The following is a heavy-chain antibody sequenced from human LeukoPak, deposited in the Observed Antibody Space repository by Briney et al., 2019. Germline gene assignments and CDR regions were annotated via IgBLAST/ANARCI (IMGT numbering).Heavy chain of an antibody. V-gene: IGHV3-72*01. CDR3: ARDTAVALDL. D-gene: IGHD6-19*01. Sequence: GGSLRLSCAASGFTFSSYAMYWVRQAPGKGLEWVARITNNPHSYSAQYAASVKGRFSVSRDESEQSVYLQMNSLQTEDTAVYYCARDTAVALDLWGQGTLVTVSS. CDR2: ITNNPHSYSA. J-gene: IGHJ5*02. CDR1: GFTFSSYA.